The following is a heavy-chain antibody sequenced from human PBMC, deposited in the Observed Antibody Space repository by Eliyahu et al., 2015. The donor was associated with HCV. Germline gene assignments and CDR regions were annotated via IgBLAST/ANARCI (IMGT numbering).Heavy chain of an antibody. J-gene: IGHJ6*02. CDR3: ARDLNSGYRTRWYYYYGMDV. D-gene: IGHD5-12*01. CDR2: INPNSGGT. CDR1: GYTFTGYY. V-gene: IGHV1-2*02. Sequence: QVQLVQSGAEVKKPGASVKVSCKASGYTFTGYYXPWVRQAPGQGLEWMGWINPNSGGTNYAQKFQGRVTMTRDTSISTAYMELSRLRSDDTAVYYCARDLNSGYRTRWYYYYGMDVWGQGTTVTVSS.